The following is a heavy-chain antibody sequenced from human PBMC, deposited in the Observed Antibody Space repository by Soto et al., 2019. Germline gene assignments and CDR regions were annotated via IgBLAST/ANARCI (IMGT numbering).Heavy chain of an antibody. J-gene: IGHJ2*01. CDR3: AREYFHDINWHFDL. CDR2: INIDSGNT. D-gene: IGHD3-22*01. V-gene: IGHV1-3*05. Sequence: QVQLVQSGAEEKKPGASVKVSCKASGYSVTNYAIQWVRQAPGQRLEWMGWINIDSGNTKYSQTFQGRVTFTGDTSARTAYMELRSLRSEDTAVYYCAREYFHDINWHFDLWGRGTLVTVSS. CDR1: GYSVTNYA.